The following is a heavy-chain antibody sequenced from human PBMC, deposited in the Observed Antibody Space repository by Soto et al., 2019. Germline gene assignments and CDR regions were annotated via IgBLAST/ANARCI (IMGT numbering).Heavy chain of an antibody. CDR1: GFTFSSYG. CDR2: IWYDGSNK. D-gene: IGHD3-22*01. J-gene: IGHJ4*02. CDR3: ARDKGAVFYYYYSIDD. V-gene: IGHV3-33*01. Sequence: PGGSLRLSCAASGFTFSSYGMHWVRQAPGKGLEWVAVIWYDGSNKYYADSVKGRFTISRDNSKNTLYLQMNSLRAEDTAVYYCARDKGAVFYYYYSIDDWGQGTPVTVSS.